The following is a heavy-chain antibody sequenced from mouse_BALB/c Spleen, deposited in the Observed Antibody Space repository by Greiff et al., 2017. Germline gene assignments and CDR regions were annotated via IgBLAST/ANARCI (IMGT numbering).Heavy chain of an antibody. J-gene: IGHJ2*01. D-gene: IGHD2-4*01. CDR2: ISDGGSYT. Sequence: EVMLVESGGGLVKPGGSLKLSCAASGFTFSDYYMYWVRQTPEKRLEWVATISDGGSYTYYPDSVKGRFTISRDNAKNNLYLQMSSLKSEDTAMYYCAREYDYALDYWGQGTTLTVSS. V-gene: IGHV5-4*02. CDR3: AREYDYALDY. CDR1: GFTFSDYY.